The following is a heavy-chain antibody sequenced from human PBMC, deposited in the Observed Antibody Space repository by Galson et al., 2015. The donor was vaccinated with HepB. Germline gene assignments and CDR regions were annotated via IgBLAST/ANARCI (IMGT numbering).Heavy chain of an antibody. CDR1: GYTFTGYY. V-gene: IGHV1-2*02. J-gene: IGHJ4*02. Sequence: SVKVSCKASGYTFTGYYMHWVRQAPGQGLEWMRWINPNSGGTNYAQKFQGRVTMTRDTSISTAYMELSSLRSDDTAVYYCARETGLRFCDYWGQGTLVTVSS. CDR2: INPNSGGT. D-gene: IGHD3-3*01. CDR3: ARETGLRFCDY.